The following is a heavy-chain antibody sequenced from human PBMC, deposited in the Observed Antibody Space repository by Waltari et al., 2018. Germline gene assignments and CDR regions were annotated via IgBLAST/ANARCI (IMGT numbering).Heavy chain of an antibody. Sequence: QVQLVQSGAEVKKPGASVKVSCKASGYTFTGYYMHWVRQAPGQGLEGMGWSNPNSGGTNYAHRFQGMFTMTRDASIRTAYMELSRLRSDYTAVYYCARGDRLLWFGETYYGMDVWGQGTTVTVSS. CDR2: SNPNSGGT. V-gene: IGHV1-2*07. CDR1: GYTFTGYY. D-gene: IGHD3-10*01. CDR3: ARGDRLLWFGETYYGMDV. J-gene: IGHJ6*02.